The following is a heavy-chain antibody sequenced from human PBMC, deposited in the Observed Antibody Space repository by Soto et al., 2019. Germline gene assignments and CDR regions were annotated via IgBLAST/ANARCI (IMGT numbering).Heavy chain of an antibody. D-gene: IGHD3-22*01. CDR2: IIPIFGTA. Sequence: QVQLVQSGAEVKKPGSSVKVSCKASGGTFSSYAISWVRQAPGQGLEWMGGIIPIFGTANYAQKFQGRVTITADESTSTAYMELSSLRSEDTAVYYCASRHYYDSSGYLRTISYYYYGMDVWGQGTTVTVSS. J-gene: IGHJ6*02. CDR1: GGTFSSYA. V-gene: IGHV1-69*01. CDR3: ASRHYYDSSGYLRTISYYYYGMDV.